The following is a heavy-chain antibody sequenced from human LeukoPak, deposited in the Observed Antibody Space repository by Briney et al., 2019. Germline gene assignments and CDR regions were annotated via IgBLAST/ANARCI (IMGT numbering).Heavy chain of an antibody. CDR1: GGSISSSSYY. J-gene: IGHJ4*02. CDR3: ARQSSSWWGDY. V-gene: IGHV4-39*01. Sequence: SETLSLTCTVSGGSISSSSYYWGWIRQPPGKGLEWIGSIYYSGSTYYNPSLKSRVTISVDTSKNQFSLKLSSVTAADTAVHYCARQSSSWWGDYWGQGTLVTVSS. D-gene: IGHD6-13*01. CDR2: IYYSGST.